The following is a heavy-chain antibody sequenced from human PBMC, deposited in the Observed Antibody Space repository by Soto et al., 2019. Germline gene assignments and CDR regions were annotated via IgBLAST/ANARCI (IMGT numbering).Heavy chain of an antibody. D-gene: IGHD2-15*01. Sequence: GGSLRLSCAASGFTFSSYSMNWVRQAPGKGLEWVSYISSSSSTIYYADSVKGRFTISRDNAKNSLYLQMNSLRAEDTAVYYCAGDLGYCSGGSCYHAFDIWGQGTMVTVSS. J-gene: IGHJ3*02. CDR2: ISSSSSTI. CDR3: AGDLGYCSGGSCYHAFDI. CDR1: GFTFSSYS. V-gene: IGHV3-48*01.